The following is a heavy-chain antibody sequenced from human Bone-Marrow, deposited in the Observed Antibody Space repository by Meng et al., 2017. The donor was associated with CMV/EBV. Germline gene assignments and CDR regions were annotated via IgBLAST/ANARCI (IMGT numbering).Heavy chain of an antibody. J-gene: IGHJ5*02. Sequence: VKLQHAGPGLVKPLQTPQLPCAISGDSVASNSAAWNWIRQPPSRGLEWLGRTYYRSKWYNDYAVSVKSRITINPDTSKNQFSLRLNSVTPEDTAVYYCAREVWFGEFYNWFDPWGQGTLVTVSS. CDR3: AREVWFGEFYNWFDP. CDR2: TYYRSKWYN. V-gene: IGHV6-1*01. CDR1: GDSVASNSAA. D-gene: IGHD3-10*01.